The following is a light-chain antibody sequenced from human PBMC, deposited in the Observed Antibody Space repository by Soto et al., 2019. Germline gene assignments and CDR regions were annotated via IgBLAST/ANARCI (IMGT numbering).Light chain of an antibody. CDR3: SSYTSSSTLV. Sequence: QSAPTQPASVSRSPGQSITISCTGTSSDVGGYNYVSWYQQHPGKAPKLMIYEVSNRPSGVSNRFSGSKSGNTASLTISGLQAEDETDYYCSSYTSSSTLVFGTGTKLTFL. CDR1: SSDVGGYNY. CDR2: EVS. J-gene: IGLJ1*01. V-gene: IGLV2-14*01.